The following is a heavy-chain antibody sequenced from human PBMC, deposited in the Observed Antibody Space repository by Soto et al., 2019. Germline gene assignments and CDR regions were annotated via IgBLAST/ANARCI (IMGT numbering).Heavy chain of an antibody. D-gene: IGHD6-6*01. Sequence: QTGGSLRLSCAASGFTFSSYGMHWVRQAPGKGLEWVAVISYDGSNKYYADSVKGRFTISRDNSKNTLYLQMNSLRAEDTAVYYCAKDAKQLVLYFQHWGQGTLVTVSS. CDR1: GFTFSSYG. V-gene: IGHV3-30*18. CDR3: AKDAKQLVLYFQH. J-gene: IGHJ1*01. CDR2: ISYDGSNK.